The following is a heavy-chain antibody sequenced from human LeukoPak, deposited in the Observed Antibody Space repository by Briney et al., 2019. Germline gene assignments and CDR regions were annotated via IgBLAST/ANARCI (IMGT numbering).Heavy chain of an antibody. J-gene: IGHJ5*01. D-gene: IGHD1-26*01. CDR2: FGPGDDET. CDR1: GYSLSELS. CDR3: ATEKDLLLDS. Sequence: ASVKVSCKVSGYSLSELSTHWVRQAPGQGLEWMGGFGPGDDETIYAQKFQGGVTMTEDTSTDTAYLELSSLRSEDTAVYFCATEKDLLLDSWGQGTPVTVSS. V-gene: IGHV1-24*01.